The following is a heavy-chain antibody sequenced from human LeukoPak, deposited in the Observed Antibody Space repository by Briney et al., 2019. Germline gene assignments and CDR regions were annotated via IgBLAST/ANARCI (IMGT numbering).Heavy chain of an antibody. CDR2: MNPNSGNT. J-gene: IGHJ4*02. Sequence: GASVKVSCKASGYTFTSYEINWVRQATGQGLEWMGWMNPNSGNTGYAQKFQGRVTMTRNTSISTAYMELSSLRSEDTAVYYCARAPPRYSGSYSPKWGGGEYWGQGTLVTVSS. CDR1: GYTFTSYE. V-gene: IGHV1-8*02. D-gene: IGHD1-26*01. CDR3: ARAPPRYSGSYSPKWGGGEY.